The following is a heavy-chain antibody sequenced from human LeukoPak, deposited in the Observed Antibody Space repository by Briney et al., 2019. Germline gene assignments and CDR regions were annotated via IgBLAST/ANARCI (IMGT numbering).Heavy chain of an antibody. V-gene: IGHV1-46*01. CDR3: ARDTFVVVAATNYYYYGMDV. CDR2: INPSGGST. CDR1: GYTFTSYY. J-gene: IGHJ6*02. Sequence: ASVKVSCKASGYTFTSYYMHWVRQAPGQWLEWMGIINPSGGSTSYAQKFQGRVTMTRDTSTSTVYMELSSLRSEDTAVYYCARDTFVVVAATNYYYYGMDVWGQGTTVTVSS. D-gene: IGHD2-15*01.